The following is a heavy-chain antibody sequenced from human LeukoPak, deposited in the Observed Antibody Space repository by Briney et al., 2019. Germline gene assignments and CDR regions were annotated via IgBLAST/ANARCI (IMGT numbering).Heavy chain of an antibody. D-gene: IGHD3-22*01. CDR1: GFTFTDYA. CDR3: ANGGTYSSGP. CDR2: IKPDGSAQ. V-gene: IGHV3-7*01. J-gene: IGHJ5*02. Sequence: GGSLRLSCAASGFTFTDYAVTWVRQAPGKGLEWVATIKPDGSAQYYVDSVKGQFTISRDNAKNSLFLQINSLRAEDTAVYYCANGGTYSSGPWGQGTLVTVSS.